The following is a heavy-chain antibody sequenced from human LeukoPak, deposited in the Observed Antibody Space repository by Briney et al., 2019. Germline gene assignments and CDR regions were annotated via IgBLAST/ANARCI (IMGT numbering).Heavy chain of an antibody. D-gene: IGHD6-19*01. V-gene: IGHV3-23*01. J-gene: IGHJ4*02. Sequence: GGSLRLSCAASGFTFSSYAMSWVRQAPGKGLEWVSAISGSGGSTYYADSVKGRFTISRDNSKNTLYLQMNSLRAEDTAVYYCARGQAVAGTNGFDYWGQGTLVTVSS. CDR1: GFTFSSYA. CDR3: ARGQAVAGTNGFDY. CDR2: ISGSGGST.